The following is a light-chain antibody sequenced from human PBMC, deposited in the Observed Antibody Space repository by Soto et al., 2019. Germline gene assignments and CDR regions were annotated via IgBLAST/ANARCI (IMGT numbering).Light chain of an antibody. CDR2: QDN. CDR3: QSYDATNQV. J-gene: IGLJ3*02. Sequence: NFMLTQPHSVSDSPGKTVIISCTRSSGSIARKYGQWYQQRPGSSPTTVTYQDNKRPSGVPDRFYGYIDSSSNAASLTFSGLETEYEADYYCQSYDATNQVLGGGTKVNVL. V-gene: IGLV6-57*01. CDR1: SGSIARKY.